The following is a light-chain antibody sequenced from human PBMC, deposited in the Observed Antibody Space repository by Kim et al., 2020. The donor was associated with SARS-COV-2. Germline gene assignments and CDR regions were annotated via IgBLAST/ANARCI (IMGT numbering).Light chain of an antibody. CDR2: AAS. CDR3: QKYDRAPWT. V-gene: IGKV1-27*01. J-gene: IGKJ1*01. Sequence: ASVGDGVTITCRASQGIISSLAWYQQNPGKVPRLLIYAASALQSGVPSRFSGSRSGTDFTLTISSLQPEDVGTYYCQKYDRAPWTFGQGTKVDIK. CDR1: QGIISS.